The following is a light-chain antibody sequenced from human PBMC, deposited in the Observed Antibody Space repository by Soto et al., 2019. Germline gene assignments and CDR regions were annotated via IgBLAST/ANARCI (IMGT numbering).Light chain of an antibody. J-gene: IGKJ1*01. CDR3: HQYYSFPRT. Sequence: DIHLTQSPSTLSASVGDRVTITCRASQSVSIWLAWYRQKPGKAPEVLVWDASSLQRGVPSRFSGSGSGTEFTLTITSLQPDDFATYYCHQYYSFPRTFGQGTKVDIK. CDR1: QSVSIW. V-gene: IGKV1-5*01. CDR2: DAS.